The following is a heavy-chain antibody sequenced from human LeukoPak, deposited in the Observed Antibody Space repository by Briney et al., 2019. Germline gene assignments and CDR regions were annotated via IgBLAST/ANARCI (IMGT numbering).Heavy chain of an antibody. V-gene: IGHV3-30-3*01. J-gene: IGHJ4*02. Sequence: QAGGSLRLSCAASGFTFSSYAMHWVRQAPGKGLEWVAVISYDGSNKYYADSVKGRFTISRDNSKNTLYLQMNSLRAEDTAVYYCAKDRRVYGSSWPPPAGYWGQGTLVTVSS. D-gene: IGHD6-13*01. CDR3: AKDRRVYGSSWPPPAGY. CDR2: ISYDGSNK. CDR1: GFTFSSYA.